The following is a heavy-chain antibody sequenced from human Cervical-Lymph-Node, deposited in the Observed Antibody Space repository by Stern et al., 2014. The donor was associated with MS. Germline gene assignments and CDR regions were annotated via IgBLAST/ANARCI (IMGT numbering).Heavy chain of an antibody. V-gene: IGHV1-69*01. CDR1: GGTFNDHA. CDR2: IIPSFGTR. D-gene: IGHD5/OR15-5a*01. Sequence: QLVQSEAEVKKPGSSVKVSCKASGGTFNDHAIDWVRQAPGQGLEWMGGIIPSFGTRNFAQKFQDRVTITADESRSSAHMELSSLTSEDTAIYYCARDMGAHYNVNSVPEAFDLWGHGTMVIVSS. J-gene: IGHJ3*01. CDR3: ARDMGAHYNVNSVPEAFDL.